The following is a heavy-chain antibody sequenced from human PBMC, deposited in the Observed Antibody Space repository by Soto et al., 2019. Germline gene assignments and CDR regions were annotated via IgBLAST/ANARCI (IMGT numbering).Heavy chain of an antibody. Sequence: ASETLSLTCTVSGGSISSGGYYWSWIRQHPGKGLEWIGYIYYSGSTYYNPSLKSRVTISVDTSKNQFSLKLSSVTAADTAVYYCAREEQLYSFADYWGQGTLVTVSS. CDR3: AREEQLYSFADY. CDR1: GGSISSGGYY. V-gene: IGHV4-31*03. J-gene: IGHJ4*02. D-gene: IGHD6-6*01. CDR2: IYYSGST.